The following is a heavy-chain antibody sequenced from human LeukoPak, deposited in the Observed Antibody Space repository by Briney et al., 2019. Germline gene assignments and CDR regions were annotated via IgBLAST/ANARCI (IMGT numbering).Heavy chain of an antibody. CDR1: GGSISSYY. V-gene: IGHV4-59*01. CDR3: ARAPTILSYGMDV. J-gene: IGHJ6*02. CDR2: IYYSGST. Sequence: SETLSLTCTVSGGSISSYYWSWIRQPPGKGLEWIGYIYYSGSTNYNPSLKSRVTIPVDTSKNQFSLKLSSVTAADTAVYYCARAPTILSYGMDVWGQGTTVTVSS. D-gene: IGHD3-3*01.